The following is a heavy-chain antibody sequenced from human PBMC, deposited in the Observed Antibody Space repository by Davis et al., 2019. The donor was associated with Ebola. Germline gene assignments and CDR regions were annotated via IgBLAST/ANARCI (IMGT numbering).Heavy chain of an antibody. D-gene: IGHD3-10*01. Sequence: ASVKVSCKASGYTFTGYYMHWVRQAPGQGLEWMGWINPNSGGTNYAQKFQGRVTMTRDTSISTAYMELSRLRSDDTAVYYCARDLGGRFGENYYYYYGMDVWGQGTTVTVSS. CDR1: GYTFTGYY. J-gene: IGHJ6*02. CDR2: INPNSGGT. V-gene: IGHV1-2*02. CDR3: ARDLGGRFGENYYYYYGMDV.